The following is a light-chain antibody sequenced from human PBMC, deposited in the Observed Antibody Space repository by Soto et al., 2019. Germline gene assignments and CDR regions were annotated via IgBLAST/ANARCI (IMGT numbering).Light chain of an antibody. J-gene: IGLJ2*01. CDR3: SSYTRTTTSV. Sequence: QLVLTQPASVSGSPGQSITISCTGTSTDVGGYDYVSWYQHHPGKAPKLILYDVYNRPSGVSDRFSGSKSGNSASLTISGLQAEDEADYYCSSYTRTTTSVFGGGTKLTVL. V-gene: IGLV2-14*03. CDR1: STDVGGYDY. CDR2: DVY.